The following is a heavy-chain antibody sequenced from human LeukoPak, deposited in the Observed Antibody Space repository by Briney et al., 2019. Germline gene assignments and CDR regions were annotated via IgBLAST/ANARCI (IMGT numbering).Heavy chain of an antibody. V-gene: IGHV3-48*03. CDR2: ISSSGSTI. CDR1: GFTFSSYE. J-gene: IGHJ6*03. Sequence: GGSLRLSCAASGFTFSSYEMIWVRHAPGKGLEWVSYISSSGSTIYYADSVKGRFTISRDNDKNSLYLQMNSLRAEDTAVYYCARADYYYYVDVWGKGTTVTVSS. CDR3: ARADYYYYVDV.